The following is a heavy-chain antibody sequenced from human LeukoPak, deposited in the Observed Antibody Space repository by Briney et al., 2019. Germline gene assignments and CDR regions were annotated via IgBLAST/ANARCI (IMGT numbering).Heavy chain of an antibody. J-gene: IGHJ4*02. V-gene: IGHV3-23*01. CDR3: AKASIQLWLLAY. Sequence: GGSLRLSCAASGFTFSSYAMSWVRQAPGKGLEWVSVISGSGGSTYYADSVKGRFTISRDNSKNTLYLQMNSLRAEDTAVYYCAKASIQLWLLAYWGQGTLVTVSS. CDR1: GFTFSSYA. D-gene: IGHD5-18*01. CDR2: ISGSGGST.